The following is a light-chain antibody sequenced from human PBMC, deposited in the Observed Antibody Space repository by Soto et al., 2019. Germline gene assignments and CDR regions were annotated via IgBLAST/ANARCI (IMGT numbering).Light chain of an antibody. V-gene: IGLV2-14*03. J-gene: IGLJ2*01. CDR1: NSDVGGYNY. CDR3: SSYTSSSTLV. Sequence: QSALTQPASVSGSPGQSITISCTGTNSDVGGYNYVSWYQQHPGKAPKLMIYDVSDRPSGVSNRFSGSKSGDTASLTISGIQAEDEADYYCSSYTSSSTLVFGGGNKLTVL. CDR2: DVS.